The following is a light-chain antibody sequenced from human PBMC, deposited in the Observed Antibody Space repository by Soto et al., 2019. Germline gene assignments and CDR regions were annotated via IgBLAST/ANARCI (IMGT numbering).Light chain of an antibody. V-gene: IGLV2-14*01. CDR3: SSYRTASAFYV. CDR2: EVR. J-gene: IGLJ1*01. Sequence: QSVVTQPASVSGSPGQSITISCTGTSSDVGDYNYVSWYQHHPGKAPKLIIYEVRNRPSGVPNRFSGAKSGNTASLTISGLQAEDEADYYCSSYRTASAFYVFGSGTKLTVL. CDR1: SSDVGDYNY.